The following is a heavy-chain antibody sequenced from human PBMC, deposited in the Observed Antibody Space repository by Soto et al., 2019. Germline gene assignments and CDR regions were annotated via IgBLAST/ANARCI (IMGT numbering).Heavy chain of an antibody. CDR2: IYPGDSDT. Sequence: PGESLKISCKGSGYSFTSYWIGWVRQMPGKGLEWMGIIYPGDSDTRYSPSFQGQVTISADKSISTAYLQWGSLKASDTAMYYCARRQIAVAGTRAFDIWGQGTMVTVSS. J-gene: IGHJ3*02. CDR3: ARRQIAVAGTRAFDI. V-gene: IGHV5-51*01. D-gene: IGHD6-19*01. CDR1: GYSFTSYW.